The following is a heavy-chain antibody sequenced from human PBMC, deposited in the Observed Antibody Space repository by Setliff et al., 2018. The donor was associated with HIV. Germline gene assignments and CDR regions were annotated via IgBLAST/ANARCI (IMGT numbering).Heavy chain of an antibody. J-gene: IGHJ3*02. CDR2: IYPADSDT. D-gene: IGHD6-6*01. CDR1: GYSFTSYW. CDR3: ARHRPYTNSPPGGPGDI. Sequence: GESLKISCKASGYSFTSYWIGWVRQMPGKGLEWMGIIYPADSDTRYSPSFQGQVTISADKSISTAYLQWSSLKASDTAIYYCARHRPYTNSPPGGPGDIWGQGTRVTV. V-gene: IGHV5-51*01.